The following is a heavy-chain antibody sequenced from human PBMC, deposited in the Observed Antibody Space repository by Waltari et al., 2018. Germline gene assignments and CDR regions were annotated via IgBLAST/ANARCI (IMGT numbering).Heavy chain of an antibody. V-gene: IGHV3-23*04. Sequence: EVQLVESGGDLVQPGGSLKLSCAASGFIFSSYAMTWVRQAPGKGLEWVSVIRDSGTGTYYADSVKGRFTISRDISRSTLYLQMNSLRAEDMAIYYCAKDLLGTTAGYFQHWGQGTLVTVSS. D-gene: IGHD1-26*01. CDR3: AKDLLGTTAGYFQH. CDR1: GFIFSSYA. J-gene: IGHJ1*01. CDR2: IRDSGTGT.